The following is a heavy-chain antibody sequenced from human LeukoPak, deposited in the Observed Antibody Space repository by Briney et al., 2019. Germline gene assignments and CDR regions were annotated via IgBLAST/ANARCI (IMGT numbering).Heavy chain of an antibody. J-gene: IGHJ4*02. CDR2: FYYDGST. Sequence: SETLSLTCTVSGGSISRYYWSWIRQPPGKGLEWIGYFYYDGSTNYNPSLKSRVTMSLGTSKNQFSLKLSSVTAADTAVYYCARSTFGDLFFDYWGQGTLVTVSS. D-gene: IGHD3-10*01. CDR3: ARSTFGDLFFDY. CDR1: GGSISRYY. V-gene: IGHV4-59*01.